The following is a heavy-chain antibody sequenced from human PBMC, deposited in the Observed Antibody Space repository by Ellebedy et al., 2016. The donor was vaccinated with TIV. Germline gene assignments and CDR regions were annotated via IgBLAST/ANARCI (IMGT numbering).Heavy chain of an antibody. CDR3: AKGRGGGSDSSTPRYYFDY. V-gene: IGHV3-23*01. CDR1: GFTFSSYA. J-gene: IGHJ4*02. Sequence: PGGSLRLSCAASGFTFSSYAMSWVRQAPGKGLEWVSTIRGSGGRTYYADSVEGRFTVSRDNSKKTLYLQMNSLRVEDTAVYYCAKGRGGGSDSSTPRYYFDYWGLGTLVTVSS. D-gene: IGHD2-2*01. CDR2: IRGSGGRT.